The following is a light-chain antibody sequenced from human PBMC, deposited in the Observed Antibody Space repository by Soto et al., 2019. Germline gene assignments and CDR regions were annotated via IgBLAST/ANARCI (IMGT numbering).Light chain of an antibody. CDR2: EVN. Sequence: QSALTQPPSASGSPGQSVTISCTGTSSDVGAYIYFSWYQQHPGTAPKLIIYEVNKRPSGVPDRFSGSRSGNTASLTVSGLQPADAADYYCISYAGNHNLVFGGGTKLTVL. J-gene: IGLJ2*01. CDR1: SSDVGAYIY. CDR3: ISYAGNHNLV. V-gene: IGLV2-8*01.